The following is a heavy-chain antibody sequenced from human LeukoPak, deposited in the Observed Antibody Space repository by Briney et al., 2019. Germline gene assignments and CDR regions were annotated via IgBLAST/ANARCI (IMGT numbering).Heavy chain of an antibody. CDR2: IYYSGST. CDR1: GGSISSSSYY. J-gene: IGHJ3*02. Sequence: SETLSLTCTVSGGSISSSSYYWGWIRQPPGKGLEWIGSIYYSGSTYYNPSLKSRVTISVDTSKNQFSLKLSSATAADTAVYYCARDPFGVVTNDAFDIWGQGTMVTVSS. V-gene: IGHV4-39*07. D-gene: IGHD3-3*01. CDR3: ARDPFGVVTNDAFDI.